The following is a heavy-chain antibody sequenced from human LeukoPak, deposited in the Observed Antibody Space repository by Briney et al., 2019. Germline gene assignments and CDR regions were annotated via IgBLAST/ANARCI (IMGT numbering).Heavy chain of an antibody. CDR3: ARDRSGYYQSFDY. CDR1: GGTFSSYA. CDR2: IIPILGIA. J-gene: IGHJ4*02. Sequence: GASVKASCKASGGTFSSYAISWVRQAPGQGLEWMGRIIPILGIANYAQKFQGRVTITADKSTSTAYMELSSLRSEDTAVYYCARDRSGYYQSFDYWGQGTLVTVSS. V-gene: IGHV1-69*04. D-gene: IGHD3-22*01.